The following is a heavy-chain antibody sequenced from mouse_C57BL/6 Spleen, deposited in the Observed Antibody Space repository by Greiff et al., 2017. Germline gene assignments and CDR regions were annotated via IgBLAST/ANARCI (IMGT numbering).Heavy chain of an antibody. Sequence: VQLQQSGPELVKPGASVKISCKASGYAFSSSWMNWVKQRPGKGLEWIGRIYPGDGDTNYNGKFKGKATLTADTSSSTAYMQLSSLTSEDAAVYFCARNQDYAFAYWGQGTLVTVSA. CDR3: ARNQDYAFAY. CDR1: GYAFSSSW. J-gene: IGHJ3*01. CDR2: IYPGDGDT. D-gene: IGHD2-4*01. V-gene: IGHV1-82*01.